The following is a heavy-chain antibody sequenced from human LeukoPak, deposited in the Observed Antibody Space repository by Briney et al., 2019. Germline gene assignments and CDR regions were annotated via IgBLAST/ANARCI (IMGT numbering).Heavy chain of an antibody. Sequence: PGGSLRLSCAASGFTFSSYGMSWVRQAPGKGLEWVSAISGSGGSTYYADSVKGRFTISRDNSKNTLYLQMNSLRAEDTAVYYCATSVVAARTRISARKFWFDPWGQGTLVTVSS. CDR1: GFTFSSYG. CDR3: ATSVVAARTRISARKFWFDP. D-gene: IGHD2-15*01. CDR2: ISGSGGST. J-gene: IGHJ5*02. V-gene: IGHV3-23*01.